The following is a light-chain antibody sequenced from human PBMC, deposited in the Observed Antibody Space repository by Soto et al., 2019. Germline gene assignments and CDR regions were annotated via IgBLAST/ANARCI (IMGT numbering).Light chain of an antibody. CDR2: DAS. V-gene: IGKV1-5*01. Sequence: DIQLTQSPPTLSASVGDRFTITCRASQTISTWMAWYQQKPGKAPKLLVYDASTLQSGVASRFSGSGGGTDFTLSISSVQPEDFATYFCQQSYMDPITFGQGTRREIK. J-gene: IGKJ5*01. CDR1: QTISTW. CDR3: QQSYMDPIT.